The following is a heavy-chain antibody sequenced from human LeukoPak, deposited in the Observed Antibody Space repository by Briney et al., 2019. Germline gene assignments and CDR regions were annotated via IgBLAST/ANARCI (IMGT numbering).Heavy chain of an antibody. CDR1: GDSISSDTYY. Sequence: PSETLSLTCTVSGDSISSDTYYWTWIRQPAGKGLEWTGRIYISGNTNYNPSLKSRVTISVDTSKNQFSLNLNSVTAADTAVYYCAGTRRYCSGGSCYNWFDPWGQGTLVTVSS. CDR3: AGTRRYCSGGSCYNWFDP. J-gene: IGHJ5*02. D-gene: IGHD2-15*01. CDR2: IYISGNT. V-gene: IGHV4-61*02.